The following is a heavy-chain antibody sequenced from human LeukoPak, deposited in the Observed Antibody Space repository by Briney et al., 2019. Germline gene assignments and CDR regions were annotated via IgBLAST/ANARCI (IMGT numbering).Heavy chain of an antibody. Sequence: PGGSLRLSCVGSGFTFSTYEMTWVRQAPGKGLEWVSYISNTGTTIYYADSVKGRFTISRDNDRNSLYLHMNSLRAEDTAVYYCARDNSGAFGDSGQGTLVTVSS. V-gene: IGHV3-48*03. D-gene: IGHD3-10*01. CDR1: GFTFSTYE. J-gene: IGHJ4*02. CDR3: ARDNSGAFGD. CDR2: ISNTGTTI.